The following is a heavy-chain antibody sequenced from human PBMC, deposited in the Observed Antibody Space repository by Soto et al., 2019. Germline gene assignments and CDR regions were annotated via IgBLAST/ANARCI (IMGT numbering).Heavy chain of an antibody. Sequence: ASVKVSCKASGYSFNSYGISWVRQALRQAPGKGLEWMGWISAYNGNTNYAQKLQGRVTMTTDTSTSTAYMELRSLRSDDTAVYFCARDYGDYVLFAPWGQGSLVTGSS. CDR2: ISAYNGNT. J-gene: IGHJ5*02. CDR3: ARDYGDYVLFAP. D-gene: IGHD4-17*01. V-gene: IGHV1-18*01. CDR1: GYSFNSYG.